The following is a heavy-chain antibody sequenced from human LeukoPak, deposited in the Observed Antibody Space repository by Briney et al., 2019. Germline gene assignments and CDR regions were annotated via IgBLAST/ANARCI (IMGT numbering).Heavy chain of an antibody. Sequence: SETLSLTCAVYGGSFSGYYWSWIRQPPGKGLEWIGEINHSGSTNYNPSLKSRVTISVDTSKNQFSVKLRSMTAADTSVFFCARARGSSSGWGHYYYSLDVWGQGTTVTVSS. CDR3: ARARGSSSGWGHYYYSLDV. V-gene: IGHV4-34*01. D-gene: IGHD6-19*01. CDR2: INHSGST. CDR1: GGSFSGYY. J-gene: IGHJ6*02.